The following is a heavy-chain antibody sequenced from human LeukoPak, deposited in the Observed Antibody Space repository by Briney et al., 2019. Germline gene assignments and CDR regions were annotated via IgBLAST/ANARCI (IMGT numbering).Heavy chain of an antibody. D-gene: IGHD3-9*01. CDR2: ISAYNGNT. CDR3: ARVTGYFDWLFVNWFDP. Sequence: ASVKVSCEASGYTFTSYGISWVRQAPGQGLEWMGWISAYNGNTNYAQKLQGRVTMTTDTSTSTAYMELRSLRSDDTAVYYCARVTGYFDWLFVNWFDPWGQGTLVTVSS. V-gene: IGHV1-18*01. CDR1: GYTFTSYG. J-gene: IGHJ5*02.